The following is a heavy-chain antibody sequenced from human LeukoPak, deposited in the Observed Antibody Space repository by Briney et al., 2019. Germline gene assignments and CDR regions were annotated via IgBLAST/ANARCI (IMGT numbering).Heavy chain of an antibody. CDR2: IYYSGHT. V-gene: IGHV4-59*13. CDR1: GGSTSTDY. D-gene: IGHD6-6*01. J-gene: IGHJ6*02. CDR3: ARSYSSSGYYYYGMDL. Sequence: SETLSLTCTVSGGSTSTDYWYWIRHPQRTGQDLEGNIYYSGHTIYNSSLKSRVTISVDKFKNQFSLKLSSVTAADTAVYYCARSYSSSGYYYYGMDLWGQGTTVTVSS.